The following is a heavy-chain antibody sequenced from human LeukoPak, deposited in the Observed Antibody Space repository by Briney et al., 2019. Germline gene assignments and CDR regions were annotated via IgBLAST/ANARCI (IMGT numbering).Heavy chain of an antibody. V-gene: IGHV4-39*01. CDR3: ARREVVVVHDAFDI. J-gene: IGHJ3*02. Sequence: KPSETLSLTCTVSGGSISSFYWGWIRQPPGKGLEWIGSIYYSGSTYYNPSLKSRVTISVDTSKNQFSLKLSSVTAADTAVYYCARREVVVVHDAFDIWGQGTMVTVSS. D-gene: IGHD3-22*01. CDR1: GGSISSFY. CDR2: IYYSGST.